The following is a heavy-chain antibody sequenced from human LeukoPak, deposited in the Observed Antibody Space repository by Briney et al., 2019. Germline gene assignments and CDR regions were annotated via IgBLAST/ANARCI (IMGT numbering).Heavy chain of an antibody. CDR3: AXXXRGGYFDY. V-gene: IGHV3-33*08. J-gene: IGHJ4*02. Sequence: PGGSLRLSCAASGFTVSSNYMSWVRQAPGKGLEWVAAIWYDGSNKYYADSVKGRFTISRDNSKNTLYLQMNSLRAEDTAVYYCAXXXRGGYFDYWGQGTLVTVSS. D-gene: IGHD3-10*01. CDR1: GFTVSSNY. CDR2: IWYDGSNK.